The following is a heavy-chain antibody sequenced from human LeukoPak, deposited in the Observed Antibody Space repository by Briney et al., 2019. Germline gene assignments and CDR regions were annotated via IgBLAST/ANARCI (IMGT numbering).Heavy chain of an antibody. CDR3: AKDTSDYGDFYNWFDP. D-gene: IGHD4-17*01. J-gene: IGHJ5*02. CDR1: GFTFDDYA. Sequence: GRSLRLSCAASGFTFDDYAMRWVRQAPGKGLEWVSGISWNSGSIGYADSVKGRFTISRDNAKNSLYLQMNSLRAEDTALYYCAKDTSDYGDFYNWFDPWGQGTLVTVSS. V-gene: IGHV3-9*01. CDR2: ISWNSGSI.